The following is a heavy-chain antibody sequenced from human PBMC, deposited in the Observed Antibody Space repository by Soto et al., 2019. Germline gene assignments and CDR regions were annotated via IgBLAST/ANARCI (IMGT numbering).Heavy chain of an antibody. J-gene: IGHJ4*02. Sequence: EVQLLESGGGSLQPGGSLRLSCVVSGFTFSNYGMSWVRQAPGKGLEWVSATSGSGDTTYYADSVKGRFTISRDNSKNTLYVQMNSLRADDTAVYYCAKDLGYDGSWIEIWGQGTLVTVSP. CDR3: AKDLGYDGSWIEI. CDR2: TSGSGDTT. D-gene: IGHD3-10*01. V-gene: IGHV3-23*01. CDR1: GFTFSNYG.